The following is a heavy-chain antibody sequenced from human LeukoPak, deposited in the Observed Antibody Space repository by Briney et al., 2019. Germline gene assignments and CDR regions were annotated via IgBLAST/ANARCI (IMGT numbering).Heavy chain of an antibody. D-gene: IGHD2-15*01. J-gene: IGHJ5*02. CDR3: ARGRPGCSGGSCYPNNWFDP. Sequence: SESLSLTCTVSGGSIGNYSWSWIRQPAGKGLEWIGCIYTSGSTNYNPSLKSRVTISVDTSKNQFSLKLSSVTAADTAVYYCARGRPGCSGGSCYPNNWFDPWGQGTLVTVSS. V-gene: IGHV4-4*08. CDR1: GGSIGNYS. CDR2: IYTSGST.